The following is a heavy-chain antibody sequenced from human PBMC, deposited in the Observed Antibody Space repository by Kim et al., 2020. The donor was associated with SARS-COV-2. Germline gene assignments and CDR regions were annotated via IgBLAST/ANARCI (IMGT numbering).Heavy chain of an antibody. Sequence: ADSVKGRFTISRDTSKNPLYLQMNSLRAEDTAVYYCAKGVNYDILTGYDYWGQGTLVTVSS. V-gene: IGHV3-30*02. CDR3: AKGVNYDILTGYDY. D-gene: IGHD3-9*01. J-gene: IGHJ4*02.